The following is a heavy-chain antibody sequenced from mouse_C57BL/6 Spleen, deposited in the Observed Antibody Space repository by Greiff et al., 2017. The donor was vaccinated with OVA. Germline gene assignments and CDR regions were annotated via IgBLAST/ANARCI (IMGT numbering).Heavy chain of an antibody. CDR3: ARQQLLDYYAMDY. CDR1: GFPFSDYG. V-gene: IGHV5-15*01. J-gene: IGHJ4*01. CDR2: LSNLAYSI. Sequence: VMLVESGGGLVQPGGSLKLSCAASGFPFSDYGMAWVRQAPRKGPEWVAFLSNLAYSIYYADTVTGRFTISRENAKNTLYLEMSSLRSEDTAMYYCARQQLLDYYAMDYWGQGTSVTVSS.